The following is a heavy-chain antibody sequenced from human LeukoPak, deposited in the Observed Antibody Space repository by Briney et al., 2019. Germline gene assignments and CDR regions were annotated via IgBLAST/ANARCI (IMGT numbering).Heavy chain of an antibody. CDR1: GFTVSSNY. CDR2: ISGSGGST. J-gene: IGHJ3*02. Sequence: PGGSLRPSCAASGFTVSSNYMSWVRQAPGKGLEWVSAISGSGGSTYYADSVKGRFTISRDNSKNTLYLQMNSLRAEDTAVYYCAERVAVAGTGFAFDIWGQGTMVTVSS. V-gene: IGHV3-23*01. CDR3: AERVAVAGTGFAFDI. D-gene: IGHD6-19*01.